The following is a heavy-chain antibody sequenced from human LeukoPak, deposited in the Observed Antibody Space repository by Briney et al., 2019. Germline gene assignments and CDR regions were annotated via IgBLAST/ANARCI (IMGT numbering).Heavy chain of an antibody. Sequence: PSGTLSLTCAVSGGSISSSNWWSWVRQPPGKGLEWIGCTYYSGSTDYNPSLKSRVTISLDTSKNQFSLKLSSVTAADTAVYYCARYDSSGYSLYYFDYWGQGTLVTVSS. D-gene: IGHD3-22*01. J-gene: IGHJ4*02. CDR1: GGSISSSNW. CDR2: TYYSGST. V-gene: IGHV4-4*02. CDR3: ARYDSSGYSLYYFDY.